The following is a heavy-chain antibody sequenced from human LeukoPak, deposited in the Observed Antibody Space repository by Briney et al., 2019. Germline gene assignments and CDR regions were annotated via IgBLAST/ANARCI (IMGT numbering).Heavy chain of an antibody. V-gene: IGHV3-53*01. Sequence: PGGSLRLSCAASGFTVSSNYMSWVRQAPGKGLEWVSVIYSGGSTYYADSVKGRFTISRDNSKNTLYLQMSSLRAEDTAVYYCASNGRRGYSGYDSTLDYWGQGTLVTVSS. CDR2: IYSGGST. J-gene: IGHJ4*02. D-gene: IGHD5-12*01. CDR1: GFTVSSNY. CDR3: ASNGRRGYSGYDSTLDY.